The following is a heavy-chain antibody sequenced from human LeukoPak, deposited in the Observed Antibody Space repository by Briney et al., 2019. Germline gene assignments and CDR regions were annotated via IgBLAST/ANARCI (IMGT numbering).Heavy chain of an antibody. D-gene: IGHD5-12*01. CDR1: GFTFSSYS. V-gene: IGHV3-48*04. CDR2: ISSSSSTI. Sequence: GGSLRLSCAASGFTFSSYSMNWVRQAPGEGLEWVSYISSSSSTIYYADSVKGRFTISRDNAKNSLYLQMNSQRAEDTAVYYCASGHIVAKIEGANWVDYWGQGALVTVSS. CDR3: ASGHIVAKIEGANWVDY. J-gene: IGHJ4*02.